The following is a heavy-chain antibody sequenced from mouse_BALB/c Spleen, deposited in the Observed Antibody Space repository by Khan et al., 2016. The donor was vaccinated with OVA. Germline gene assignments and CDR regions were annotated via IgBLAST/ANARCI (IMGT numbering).Heavy chain of an antibody. V-gene: IGHV3-2*02. CDR2: ISYSGST. J-gene: IGHJ2*01. Sequence: EVKLEESGPGLVKPSQSLSLTCTVTGYSITSGYGWNWIRQFPGNKLEWMGYISYSGSTNYNPSLKSRISITRDTSKNQFFLQLNSVTTEDTATYYCARTARIKYRGQGTTLTVSS. CDR3: ARTARIKY. D-gene: IGHD1-2*01. CDR1: GYSITSGYG.